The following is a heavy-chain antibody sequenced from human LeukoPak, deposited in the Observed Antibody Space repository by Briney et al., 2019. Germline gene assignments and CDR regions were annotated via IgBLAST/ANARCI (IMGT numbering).Heavy chain of an antibody. CDR3: ARSYNWNYFFY. CDR2: INPSGGST. D-gene: IGHD1-20*01. J-gene: IGHJ4*02. CDR1: GYTFTSYY. Sequence: ASVKVSCKASGYTFTSYYMHWVRQAPGQGLEWMGMINPSGGSTSYAQKFQGRVTMTRDMSTSTVYMELSSLRSEDTAVYYCARSYNWNYFFYWGQGTLVTVSS. V-gene: IGHV1-46*01.